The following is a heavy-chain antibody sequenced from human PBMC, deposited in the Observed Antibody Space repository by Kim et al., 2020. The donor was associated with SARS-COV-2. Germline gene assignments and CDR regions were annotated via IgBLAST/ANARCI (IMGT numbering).Heavy chain of an antibody. CDR3: AGSQYYYYGMDV. J-gene: IGHJ6*02. Sequence: YAQKLQGRVTMTTDTSTSTAYMELRSLRSDDTAVYYCAGSQYYYYGMDVWGQGTTVTVSS. D-gene: IGHD1-26*01. V-gene: IGHV1-18*01.